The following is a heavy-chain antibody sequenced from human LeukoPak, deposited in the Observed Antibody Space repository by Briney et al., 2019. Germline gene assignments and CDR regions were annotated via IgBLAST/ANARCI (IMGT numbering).Heavy chain of an antibody. Sequence: SETLSLTCTVSGGSISSYYWSWIRQPPGKGLEWIGYIYYSGSTNYNPSLKSRVTISVDTSKNQFSLKLSSVTAADTAVYYCARYRGDYYYYGMDVWGQGTMVTVSS. CDR2: IYYSGST. CDR3: ARYRGDYYYYGMDV. D-gene: IGHD1-14*01. CDR1: GGSISSYY. J-gene: IGHJ6*02. V-gene: IGHV4-59*01.